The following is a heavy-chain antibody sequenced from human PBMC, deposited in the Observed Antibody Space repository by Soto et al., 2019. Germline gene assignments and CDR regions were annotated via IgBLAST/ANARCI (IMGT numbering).Heavy chain of an antibody. CDR3: STRAYDTNGYYRFDP. J-gene: IGHJ5*01. CDR2: INHSGRV. Sequence: WTWIRQSPGKGLEWIGDINHSGRVNYSPSLKSRVAISLDTSKNQFSLTLSAVTAADTAMYYCSTRAYDTNGYYRFDPWGQGTLVTVSA. V-gene: IGHV4-34*01. D-gene: IGHD3-22*01.